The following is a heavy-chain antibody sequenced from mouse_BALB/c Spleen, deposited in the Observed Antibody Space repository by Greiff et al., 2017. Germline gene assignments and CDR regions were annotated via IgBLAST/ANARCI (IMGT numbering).Heavy chain of an antibody. CDR2: INSNGGST. D-gene: IGHD1-2*01. CDR1: GFTFSSYG. CDR3: ARDRYGYNAMDY. Sequence: EVKVEESGGGLVQPGGSLKLSCAASGFTFSSYGMSWVRQTPDKRLELVATINSNGGSTYYPDSVKGRFTISRDNAKNTLYLQMSSLKSEDTAMYYCARDRYGYNAMDYWGQGTSVTVSS. J-gene: IGHJ4*01. V-gene: IGHV5-6-3*01.